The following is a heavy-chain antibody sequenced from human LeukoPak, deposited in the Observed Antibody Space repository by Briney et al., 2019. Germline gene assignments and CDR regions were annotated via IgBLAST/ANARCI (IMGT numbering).Heavy chain of an antibody. CDR2: IRYDGSNK. J-gene: IGHJ6*03. CDR3: ARPHDTVWFGELPTNYYMDV. CDR1: GFTFSSYG. D-gene: IGHD3-10*01. V-gene: IGHV3-30*02. Sequence: GGSLRLSCAASGFTFSSYGMHWVRQAPGKGLEWVAFIRYDGSNKYYADSVKGRFTISRDNSKNTLYLQMNSLRAEDTAVYYCARPHDTVWFGELPTNYYMDVWGKGTTVTVSS.